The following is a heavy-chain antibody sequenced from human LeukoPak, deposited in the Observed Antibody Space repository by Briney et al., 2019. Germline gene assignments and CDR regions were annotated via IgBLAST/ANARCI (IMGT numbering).Heavy chain of an antibody. CDR2: MRYDGSNK. V-gene: IGHV3-30*02. D-gene: IGHD6-19*01. Sequence: PGGSLRLSCAASGFTFSNYGMHWVRQAPGEGLEWMAFMRYDGSNKYYADSMKGRFTISRDNSKNTLYLQMNSLRAEDTAVYYCAEESTAYSSGWDPALDYWGQGTLVTVSS. CDR1: GFTFSNYG. CDR3: AEESTAYSSGWDPALDY. J-gene: IGHJ4*02.